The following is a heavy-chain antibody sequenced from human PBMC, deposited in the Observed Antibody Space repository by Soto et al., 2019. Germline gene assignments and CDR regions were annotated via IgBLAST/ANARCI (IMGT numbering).Heavy chain of an antibody. CDR1: GDTFSNYA. V-gene: IGHV1-69*01. D-gene: IGHD6-19*01. Sequence: QVQLVQSGAEVKNPGSSVKLSCKASGDTFSNYAFSWVRLAPGQGLEWMGGIIRMFGKPNYADNFQGRVTFTADESTNTLYMELTSLRSEDTAVYFCARPYRSVYYWGVWFWGHGTLVTVSA. CDR3: ARPYRSVYYWGVWF. CDR2: IIRMFGKP. J-gene: IGHJ4*01.